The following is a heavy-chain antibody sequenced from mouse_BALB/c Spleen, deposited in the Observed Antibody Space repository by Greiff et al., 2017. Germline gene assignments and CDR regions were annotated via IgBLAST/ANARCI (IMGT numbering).Heavy chain of an antibody. CDR1: GYSITSGYY. D-gene: IGHD1-1*01. V-gene: IGHV3-6*02. Sequence: ESGPGLVKPSQSLSLTCSVTGYSITSGYYWNWIRQFPGNKLEWMGYISYDGSNNYNPSLKNRISITRDTSKNQFFLKLNSVTTEDTATYYCAGGYYGSSLDYWGQGTTLTVSS. J-gene: IGHJ2*01. CDR3: AGGYYGSSLDY. CDR2: ISYDGSN.